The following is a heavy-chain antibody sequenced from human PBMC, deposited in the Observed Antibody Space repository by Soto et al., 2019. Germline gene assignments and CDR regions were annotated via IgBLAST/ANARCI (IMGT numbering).Heavy chain of an antibody. CDR2: IRSKAYGETA. V-gene: IGHV3-49*03. CDR1: GFTFSDYA. J-gene: IGHJ6*02. D-gene: IGHD2-2*01. Sequence: PGGSLRLSCTGSGFTFSDYAISWSRQAPGKGLEWVGVIRSKAYGETADYAASVKGRFTTLRDDSKSIAYLQMNNLQSEDTGVYYCTRYTYTSRYSYFGMDVWGHGTTVTVYS. CDR3: TRYTYTSRYSYFGMDV.